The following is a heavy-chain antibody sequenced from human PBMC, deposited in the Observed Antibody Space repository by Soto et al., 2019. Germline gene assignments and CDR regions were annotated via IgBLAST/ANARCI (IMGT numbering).Heavy chain of an antibody. Sequence: PSETLSLTCAVSGGSISSSNWWSWVRQPQGKGLEWIGEIYHSGSTNYNPSLKSRVTISVDKSKNQFSLKLSSVTAADTAVYYCARVRTIVVVPARCYYYCGMDVWGQGTTVTV. CDR1: GGSISSSNW. CDR3: ARVRTIVVVPARCYYYCGMDV. D-gene: IGHD2-2*01. V-gene: IGHV4-4*02. J-gene: IGHJ6*02. CDR2: IYHSGST.